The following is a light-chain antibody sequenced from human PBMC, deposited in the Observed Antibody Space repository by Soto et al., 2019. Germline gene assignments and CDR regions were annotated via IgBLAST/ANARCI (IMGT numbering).Light chain of an antibody. J-gene: IGKJ4*01. CDR2: GAS. V-gene: IGKV3-20*01. CDR3: QHYGTTPLT. CDR1: QSVSSSY. Sequence: EIVLTQSPGTLSLSPGERATLSCRASQSVSSSYFAWYQQKPGQAPRLLIYGASSRATGIPDRFSGSGSGTDFTLTIDRREPEDFAVYHCQHYGTTPLTFGGGTKVDIK.